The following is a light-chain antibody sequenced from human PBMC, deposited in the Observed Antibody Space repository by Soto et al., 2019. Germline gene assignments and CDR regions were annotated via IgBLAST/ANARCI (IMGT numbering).Light chain of an antibody. CDR2: DVS. J-gene: IGLJ2*01. V-gene: IGLV2-14*01. CDR3: SSYTGSSTYVV. CDR1: SSDVGGYNY. Sequence: QSVLTQPASVSGSPGQSITISCTGTSSDVGGYNYVSWYQQHPGKAPTLMIYDVSNRPSGVSNRFSGSKSANTASLTISGLQAEDEAEYYCSSYTGSSTYVVFGGGTKLTVL.